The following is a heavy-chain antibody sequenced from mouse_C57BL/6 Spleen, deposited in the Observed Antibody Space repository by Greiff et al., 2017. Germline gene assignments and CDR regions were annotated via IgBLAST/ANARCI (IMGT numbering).Heavy chain of an antibody. CDR2: IHPNSGST. Sequence: QVQLQQPGAELVKPGASVKLSCKASGYTFTSYWMHWVKQRPGQGLEWIGMIHPNSGSTNYNEKFKSKATLTVDKSSSTAYMQLSSLTSEDSAVXYCASEAYGSSPAWFAYWGQGTLVTVSA. CDR3: ASEAYGSSPAWFAY. V-gene: IGHV1-64*01. J-gene: IGHJ3*01. D-gene: IGHD1-1*01. CDR1: GYTFTSYW.